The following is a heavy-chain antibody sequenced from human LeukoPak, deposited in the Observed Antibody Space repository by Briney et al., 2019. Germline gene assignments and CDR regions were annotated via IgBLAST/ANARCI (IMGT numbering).Heavy chain of an antibody. D-gene: IGHD6-19*01. CDR3: AKAWDSSGWYTFDY. Sequence: PGGSLRLPCAASGFTFSSYAMSWVRQAPGKGLEWVSAISGSDGSTYYADSVKGRFTISRDNSKNTLYLQMNSLRAEDTAVYYCAKAWDSSGWYTFDYWGQGTLVTVSS. CDR2: ISGSDGST. J-gene: IGHJ4*02. CDR1: GFTFSSYA. V-gene: IGHV3-23*01.